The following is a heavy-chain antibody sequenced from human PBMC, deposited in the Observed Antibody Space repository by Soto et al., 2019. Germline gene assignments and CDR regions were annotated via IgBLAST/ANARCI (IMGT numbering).Heavy chain of an antibody. CDR3: ARGVLY. Sequence: PSETLSLTCTVSGGSISSGGYFWSWVRQPPGKGLEWIGNIFYSGTTYYNPSLKSRVTISVDTSKNQFSLKLSSVTAADTAVYFCARGVLYWGQGTLVTVS. J-gene: IGHJ4*02. CDR2: IFYSGTT. V-gene: IGHV4-31*03. CDR1: GGSISSGGYF. D-gene: IGHD1-1*01.